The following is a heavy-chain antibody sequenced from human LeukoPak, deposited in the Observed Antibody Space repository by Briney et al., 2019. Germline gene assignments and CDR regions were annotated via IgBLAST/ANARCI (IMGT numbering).Heavy chain of an antibody. V-gene: IGHV3-30*04. CDR2: ISRDGTLQ. CDR1: GFTLNNYA. Sequence: PGGSLRLSCAASGFTLNNYAMHWVRQAPGEGLEWVAVISRDGTLQYYADSVKGRLTISRDNSQNTLYLQMNSLSTEDTALYYCARAVPAPGTPENAFDIWGQGTMVTVSS. CDR3: ARAVPAPGTPENAFDI. D-gene: IGHD6-13*01. J-gene: IGHJ3*02.